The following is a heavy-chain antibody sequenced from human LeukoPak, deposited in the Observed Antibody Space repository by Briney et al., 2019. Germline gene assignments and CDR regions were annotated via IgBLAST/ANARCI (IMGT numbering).Heavy chain of an antibody. V-gene: IGHV3-48*03. CDR1: GFTFSSYE. D-gene: IGHD3-16*02. CDR2: ISSSGSTI. J-gene: IGHJ6*02. Sequence: PGGSLRLSCAASGFTFSSYEMKWVRQAPGKGLQWVSYISSSGSTIYYADSVKGRFTISRDNAKNSLYLQMNSLRVEDTAVYYCARAIVGFGRYGVDVWGQGTTITVFS. CDR3: ARAIVGFGRYGVDV.